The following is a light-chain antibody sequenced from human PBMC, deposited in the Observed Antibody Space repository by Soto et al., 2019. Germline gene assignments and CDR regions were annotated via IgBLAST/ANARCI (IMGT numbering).Light chain of an antibody. CDR3: QHCYMGLT. V-gene: IGKV1-5*01. J-gene: IGKJ1*01. CDR2: DAS. CDR1: QSIGRF. Sequence: DIQMTQSPSTLSASLGDRATITCRASQSIGRFLAWYQHQPGKAPKLLIYDASTLDSGAPSSFSGTGSGTEFTFSSTSVEADDCGNYYWQHCYMGLTFGQGTKVDFK.